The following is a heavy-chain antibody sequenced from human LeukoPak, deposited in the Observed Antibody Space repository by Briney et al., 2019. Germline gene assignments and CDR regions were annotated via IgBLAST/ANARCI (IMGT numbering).Heavy chain of an antibody. D-gene: IGHD5-12*01. CDR3: AREWSGYGFDY. V-gene: IGHV4-59*01. CDR2: IYYSGST. CDR1: GGSISSYY. J-gene: IGHJ4*02. Sequence: SETLSLTCTVSGGSISSYYWSWIRQPPGKGLEWIGYIYYSGSTNYNPSLKSRVTISVDTSKSQFSLKLSSVTAADTAVYYCAREWSGYGFDYWGQGTLVTVSS.